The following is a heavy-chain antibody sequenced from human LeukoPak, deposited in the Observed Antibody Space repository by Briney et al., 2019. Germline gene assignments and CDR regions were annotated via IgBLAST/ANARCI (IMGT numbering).Heavy chain of an antibody. CDR2: IKGDGSST. J-gene: IGHJ4*02. D-gene: IGHD1-26*01. V-gene: IGHV3-74*01. CDR3: ARGYLGIDY. CDR1: GFTFTTYW. Sequence: GGSLRLSCVASGFTFTTYWMHWVRQVPGKGLLWVARIKGDGSSTRHADSMKGRFTISRDNAKNTLYLQMNSLRDEDTAVYYCARGYLGIDYWGQGTLVTVSS.